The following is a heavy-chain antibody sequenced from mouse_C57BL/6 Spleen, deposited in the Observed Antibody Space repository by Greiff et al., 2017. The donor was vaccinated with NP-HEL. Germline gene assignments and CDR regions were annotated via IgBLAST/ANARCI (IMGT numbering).Heavy chain of an antibody. Sequence: QVQLQQPGAELVRPGSSVKLSCKASGYTFTSYWMDWVKQRPGQGLEWIGNIYPSDSETHYNQKFKDKATLTVDKSSSTAYMQLSSLTSEDSAVCYCARSDSNYVSWYFDVWGTGTTVTVSS. D-gene: IGHD2-5*01. V-gene: IGHV1-61*01. CDR1: GYTFTSYW. CDR2: IYPSDSET. CDR3: ARSDSNYVSWYFDV. J-gene: IGHJ1*03.